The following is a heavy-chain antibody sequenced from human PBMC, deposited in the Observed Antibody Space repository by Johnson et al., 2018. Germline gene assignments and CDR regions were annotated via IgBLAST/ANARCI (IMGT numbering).Heavy chain of an antibody. D-gene: IGHD2-15*01. CDR1: GFTFSTYA. Sequence: QVQLVESRGGVVQPGRSLRLSCAASGFTFSTYAMYWVRQAPGKGLEWVAVISYDGSNKYYADSVNGRFTISRDNSKNTLYLQMNSLSAEDTAVYYCAKELRYCSGSSCVVNYYYMDVWGKGTTVTVSS. CDR2: ISYDGSNK. CDR3: AKELRYCSGSSCVVNYYYMDV. J-gene: IGHJ6*03. V-gene: IGHV3-30*18.